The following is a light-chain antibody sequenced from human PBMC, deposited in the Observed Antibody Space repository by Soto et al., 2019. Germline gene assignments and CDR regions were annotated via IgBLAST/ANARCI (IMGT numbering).Light chain of an antibody. CDR1: QSVATN. Sequence: EIVLTQSPATLSLSPGERATLSCRASQSVATNLACYQHIPGQAPMLLIYGASKRAIGLPARFSGSWSGTDFTLTIKRPGSGRFSGEYCQEECSSFWTFGQGTKVDIK. CDR2: GAS. J-gene: IGKJ1*01. V-gene: IGKV3D-11*03. CDR3: QEECSSFWT.